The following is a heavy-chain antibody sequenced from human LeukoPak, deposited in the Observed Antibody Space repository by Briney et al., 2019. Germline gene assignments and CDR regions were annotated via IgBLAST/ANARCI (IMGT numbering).Heavy chain of an antibody. CDR2: IFGNGDTT. D-gene: IGHD3-10*01. CDR1: GFSFSSYA. CDR3: AKRNTMVRGGPCFDY. J-gene: IGHJ4*02. V-gene: IGHV3-23*01. Sequence: QTGGSLRLSCAASGFSFSSYAMNWVRQAPGKGLEWVSIIFGNGDTTYYADSVKGRFTVSRDNSKDTLYLQMNDLRPDDTAIYYCAKRNTMVRGGPCFDYWGQGLLVTVSS.